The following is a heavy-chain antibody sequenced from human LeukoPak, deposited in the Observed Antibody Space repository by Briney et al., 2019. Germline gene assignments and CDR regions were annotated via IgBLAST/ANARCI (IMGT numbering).Heavy chain of an antibody. J-gene: IGHJ4*02. V-gene: IGHV3-21*01. CDR2: ISISSSYI. CDR1: GFTFSSYS. D-gene: IGHD3-10*01. CDR3: AKEMYYYGSGILNYFDY. Sequence: PGGSLRLSCAASGFTFSSYSMNWVRQAPGKGLEWVSSISISSSYIYYADSVKGRFTISRDNAKNSLYLQMNSLRAEDTAVYYCAKEMYYYGSGILNYFDYWGQGTLVTVSS.